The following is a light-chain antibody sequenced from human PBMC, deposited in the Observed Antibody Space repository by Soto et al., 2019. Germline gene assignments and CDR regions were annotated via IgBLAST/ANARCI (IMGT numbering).Light chain of an antibody. J-gene: IGKJ5*01. V-gene: IGKV1-9*01. CDR1: KGISSD. Sequence: DIELTQSPSFLSASVGDSITIXXRDSKGISSDLAWYQQKPGKAPKXLIYPASTLQSGVPSRFSGSGSGTEFTLTINSLVPEDFATYHCQQLKDFPFTFGQGTRLEIK. CDR2: PAS. CDR3: QQLKDFPFT.